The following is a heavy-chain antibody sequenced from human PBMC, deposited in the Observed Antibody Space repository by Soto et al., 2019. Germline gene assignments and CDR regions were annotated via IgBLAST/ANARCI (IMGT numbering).Heavy chain of an antibody. V-gene: IGHV3-23*01. Sequence: GGSLRLSCAASGFTFSSYAMSWVRQAPGKGLEWVSAISGSGGSTYYADSVKGRFTISRDNSKNTLYLQMNSLRAEDTAVYYCAKGSHSRCPDYGDCITKGAMDVWGQGTTVTVSS. J-gene: IGHJ6*02. CDR3: AKGSHSRCPDYGDCITKGAMDV. D-gene: IGHD4-17*01. CDR2: ISGSGGST. CDR1: GFTFSSYA.